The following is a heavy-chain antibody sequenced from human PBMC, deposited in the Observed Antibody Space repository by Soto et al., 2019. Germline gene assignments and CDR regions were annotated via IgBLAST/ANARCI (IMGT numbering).Heavy chain of an antibody. CDR3: ARAAIFGVVIITPSDYYYGMDV. J-gene: IGHJ6*02. Sequence: GASVKVSCKASGGTFSSYAISWVRQAPGQGLEWMGGIIPIFGTANYAQKFQGRVTITADESTSTAYMELSSLRSEDTAVYYCARAAIFGVVIITPSDYYYGMDVWGQGTTVTVSS. V-gene: IGHV1-69*13. CDR1: GGTFSSYA. CDR2: IIPIFGTA. D-gene: IGHD3-3*01.